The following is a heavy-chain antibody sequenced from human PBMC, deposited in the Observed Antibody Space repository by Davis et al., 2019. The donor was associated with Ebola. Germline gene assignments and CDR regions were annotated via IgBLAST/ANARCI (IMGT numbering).Heavy chain of an antibody. J-gene: IGHJ3*01. CDR3: AKDTSNVWFDV. CDR1: GGSITSSHYY. D-gene: IGHD6-19*01. V-gene: IGHV3-23*01. CDR2: LGTSADT. Sequence: PSETLSLTCTVSGGSITSSHYYWGWIRQPPGKGLEWVSTLGTSADTYYADSVKGRFTISRDNSKNTLYLQMNGLRVEDTAIYYCAKDTSNVWFDVWGQGTMVTVSS.